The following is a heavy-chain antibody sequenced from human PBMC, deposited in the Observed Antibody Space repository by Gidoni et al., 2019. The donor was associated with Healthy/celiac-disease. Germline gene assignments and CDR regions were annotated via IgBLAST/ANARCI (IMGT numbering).Heavy chain of an antibody. Sequence: QVQLQQWGAGLLKPSETLSLTCAVYGVSFSGYYWSWIRQPPGKGLEWIGEINHSGSTNYNPSLKSRVTISVDTSKNQFSLKLSSVTAADTAVYYCASRAGYARTYYYYGMDVWGQGTTVTVSS. CDR2: INHSGST. CDR1: GVSFSGYY. CDR3: ASRAGYARTYYYYGMDV. J-gene: IGHJ6*02. V-gene: IGHV4-34*01. D-gene: IGHD2-8*01.